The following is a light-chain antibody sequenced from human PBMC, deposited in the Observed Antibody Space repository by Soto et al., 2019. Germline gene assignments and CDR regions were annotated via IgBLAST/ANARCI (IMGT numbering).Light chain of an antibody. CDR1: NSKIGAGYD. V-gene: IGLV1-40*01. J-gene: IGLJ3*02. Sequence: QSVLTQRPSVYGAPGQRGTISCTGNNSKIGAGYDVHWYQQLPGAAPQLVVFGNRNRPSGVPERFSGSKSGTSASLAITGLQAEDEADYYCQAYDYSLTAFVFGGGTKLTVL. CDR2: GNR. CDR3: QAYDYSLTAFV.